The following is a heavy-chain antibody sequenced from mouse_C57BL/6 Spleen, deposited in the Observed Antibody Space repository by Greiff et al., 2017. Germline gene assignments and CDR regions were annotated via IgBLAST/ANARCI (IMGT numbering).Heavy chain of an antibody. CDR3: ARWKDSSGYVPFDY. D-gene: IGHD3-2*02. V-gene: IGHV1-54*01. CDR1: GYAFTNYL. CDR2: INPGSGGT. J-gene: IGHJ2*01. Sequence: VQLVESGAELVRPGTSVKVSCKASGYAFTNYLIEWVKQRPGQGLEWIGVINPGSGGTNYNEKFKGKATLTADKSSSTAYMQLSSLTSEDSAVYFCARWKDSSGYVPFDYWGQGTTLTVSS.